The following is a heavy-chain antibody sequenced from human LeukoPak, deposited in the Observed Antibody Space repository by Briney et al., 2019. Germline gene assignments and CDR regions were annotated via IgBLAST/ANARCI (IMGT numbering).Heavy chain of an antibody. V-gene: IGHV4-39*07. CDR3: ARTSITMIVVVHWEYAFDI. J-gene: IGHJ3*02. CDR2: IYYSGST. D-gene: IGHD3-22*01. CDR1: GGSISSSSYY. Sequence: SETLSLTCTVSGGSISSSSYYWGWSRQPPGKGLRWIGSIYYSGSTYYNPSLKSRVTISVDTSKNQFSLNLSSVNAADTAVYYCARTSITMIVVVHWEYAFDIWGQGTMATVSS.